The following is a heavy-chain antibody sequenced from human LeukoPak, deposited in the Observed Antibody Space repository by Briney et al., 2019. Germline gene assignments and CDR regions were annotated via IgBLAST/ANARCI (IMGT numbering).Heavy chain of an antibody. Sequence: GGSLRLSCAASGFTFSRYWMTWVRQAPGKGLEWVANIKQDGSQKYYADSVKGRFSVYRDNSNYTLYMELNSLRAEDTALYSCANFDGSTQAFQIWGQGTMVTVSS. CDR3: ANFDGSTQAFQI. V-gene: IGHV3-7*01. CDR2: IKQDGSQK. CDR1: GFTFSRYW. J-gene: IGHJ3*02. D-gene: IGHD3-9*01.